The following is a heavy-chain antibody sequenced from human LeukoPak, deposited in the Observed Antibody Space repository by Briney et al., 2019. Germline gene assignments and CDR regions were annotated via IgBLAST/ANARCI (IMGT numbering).Heavy chain of an antibody. CDR2: INQDGGEK. CDR3: ARNYD. V-gene: IGHV3-7*04. D-gene: IGHD3-16*01. CDR1: GFTFSSNW. J-gene: IGHJ4*02. Sequence: GSLRLPCTASGFTFSSNWMTWVRQAPGKGLEWVANINQDGGEKYYVDSVKGRFTISRDNAKNSLYLQMNSLRVEDTAVYYCARNYDWGQGTLVTVSS.